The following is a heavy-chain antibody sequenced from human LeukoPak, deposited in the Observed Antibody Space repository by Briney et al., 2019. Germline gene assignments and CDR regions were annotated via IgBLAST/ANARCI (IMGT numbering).Heavy chain of an antibody. Sequence: SETLSLTCTVSGGSISSYYWSWIRQPPGKGLEWIGYIYYSGSTNYNPSLKSRVTISADRSNNQLSLKLTSVTAADTAVYYCGRDRGGNSFDPWGQGTLVIVSS. D-gene: IGHD4-23*01. V-gene: IGHV4-59*12. CDR1: GGSISSYY. CDR3: GRDRGGNSFDP. CDR2: IYYSGST. J-gene: IGHJ5*02.